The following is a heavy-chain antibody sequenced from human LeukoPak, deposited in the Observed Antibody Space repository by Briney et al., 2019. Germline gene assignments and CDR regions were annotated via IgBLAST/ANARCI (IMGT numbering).Heavy chain of an antibody. CDR3: ARMKITMGTPGAFDI. CDR2: ISSRGSTI. CDR1: GFTFSSYE. J-gene: IGHJ3*02. V-gene: IGHV3-48*03. D-gene: IGHD3-10*01. Sequence: GGSLRLSCAASGFTFSSYEMNWVRQAPGKGLEWVSYISSRGSTIYYADSVKGRFTISRDNAKNSLYLQTNSLRAEDTAVYYCARMKITMGTPGAFDIWGQGTMVTVSS.